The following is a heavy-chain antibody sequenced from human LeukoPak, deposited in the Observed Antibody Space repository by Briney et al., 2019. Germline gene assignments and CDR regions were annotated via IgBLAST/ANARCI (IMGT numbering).Heavy chain of an antibody. D-gene: IGHD6-19*01. J-gene: IGHJ4*02. V-gene: IGHV4-59*01. Sequence: SETLSLTCTVSGCSISSYYWSWIRQPPGKGLEWIGYIYYSGSTNYNPSLKSRVTISVDTSKNQFSLKLSSVTAADTAVYYCARPPPKGLVRGGQFDYWGQGSLVTVSS. CDR3: ARPPPKGLVRGGQFDY. CDR2: IYYSGST. CDR1: GCSISSYY.